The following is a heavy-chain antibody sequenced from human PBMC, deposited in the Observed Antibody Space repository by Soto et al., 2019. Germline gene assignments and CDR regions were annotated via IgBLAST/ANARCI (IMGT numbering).Heavy chain of an antibody. CDR3: ASEVYARFDY. Sequence: QVQLVQSGAEVKKPGSSVKVSCKASGGTFSSYAISWVRQAPGQGLEWMGGILPIFGTANYAQKFQGRVTITADESTSTDYMGLSTLRSDDTAVYCCASEVYARFDYWGQGTLVTVSS. J-gene: IGHJ4*02. V-gene: IGHV1-69*12. CDR1: GGTFSSYA. CDR2: ILPIFGTA. D-gene: IGHD2-8*01.